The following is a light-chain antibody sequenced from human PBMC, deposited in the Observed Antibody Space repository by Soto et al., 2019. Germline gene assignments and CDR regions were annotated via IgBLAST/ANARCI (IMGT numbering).Light chain of an antibody. J-gene: IGKJ5*01. CDR2: GAS. V-gene: IGKV3-20*01. CDR3: QQYGSSPT. CDR1: QSLTTRY. Sequence: EIVLPQSPCTLSLFPGERATLSCRASQSLTTRYVAWYQQKPGQAPRLLIYGASSRATGIRDRFSGSGSGTAFTLTISRLEPEDFAMYYCQQYGSSPTFGHGTRLESK.